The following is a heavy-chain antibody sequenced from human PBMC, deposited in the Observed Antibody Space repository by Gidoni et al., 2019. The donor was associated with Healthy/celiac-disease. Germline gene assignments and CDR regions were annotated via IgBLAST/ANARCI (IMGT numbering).Heavy chain of an antibody. J-gene: IGHJ4*02. CDR3: ARGGRWLLNSFDY. D-gene: IGHD1-26*01. CDR2: INHSGST. CDR1: GGSFSGYY. Sequence: QVQLQQWGAGLLKPSETLSLTCAVYGGSFSGYYWSWIRQPPGKGLEWIGEINHSGSTNYNPSLKSRVTISVDTSKNQFSLKLSSVTAADTAVYYCARGGRWLLNSFDYWGQGTLVTVSS. V-gene: IGHV4-34*01.